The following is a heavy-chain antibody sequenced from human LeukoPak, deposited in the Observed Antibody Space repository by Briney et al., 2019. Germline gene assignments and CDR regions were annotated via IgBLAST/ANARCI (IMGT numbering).Heavy chain of an antibody. Sequence: SVKVSCKASGGTFSSYSISWVRQAPGQGLEWMGRIIPIVDIANYAQKFQGRVTITADKSTNTAYMELSSLRSEDTAVYYCARTQYCSSGSCYSNWFDPWGQGTLVTVSS. CDR2: IIPIVDIA. J-gene: IGHJ5*02. CDR3: ARTQYCSSGSCYSNWFDP. D-gene: IGHD2-15*01. V-gene: IGHV1-69*02. CDR1: GGTFSSYS.